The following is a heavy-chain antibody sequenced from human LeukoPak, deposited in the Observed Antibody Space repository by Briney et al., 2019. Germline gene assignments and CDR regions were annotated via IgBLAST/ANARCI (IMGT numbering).Heavy chain of an antibody. CDR2: FNHSGIT. CDR1: GGSISRSSSY. D-gene: IGHD6-25*01. Sequence: SETLSLTCTVSGGSISRSSSYWGWIRQPPGSTLEWIGNFNHSGITYYNPALKSRVTMSVDTSKNQFSLKLTSVTAADTAVYYCVRPNRCTDSSCYSFDYWGQGVLVTVSS. J-gene: IGHJ4*02. V-gene: IGHV4-39*01. CDR3: VRPNRCTDSSCYSFDY.